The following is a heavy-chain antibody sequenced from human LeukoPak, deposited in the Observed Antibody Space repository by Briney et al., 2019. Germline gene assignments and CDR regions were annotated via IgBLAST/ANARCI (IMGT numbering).Heavy chain of an antibody. CDR3: AKDFTVSDY. J-gene: IGHJ4*02. V-gene: IGHV3-30*02. Sequence: GGSLRLSCAASGFAFSSYGMHWFRQAPDRGLEWLAVIWYDGSNKYYADSVKGRFTISRDNSKNTLYLQMNSLRAEDTAVYYCAKDFTVSDYWGQGTLVTVSS. D-gene: IGHD4-17*01. CDR2: IWYDGSNK. CDR1: GFAFSSYG.